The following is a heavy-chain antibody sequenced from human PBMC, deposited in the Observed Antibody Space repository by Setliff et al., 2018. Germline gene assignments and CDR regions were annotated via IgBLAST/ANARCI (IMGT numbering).Heavy chain of an antibody. V-gene: IGHV3-43D*04. CDR2: ISWDGSST. D-gene: IGHD5-12*01. Sequence: GESLKISCVGSGFNFDEFAMHWVRQAPGKGLEWVSLISWDGSSTSYADSVTGRFTISRDNSKVSLFLEMNSLTTEDSALYYCTKDRSDSGYAGFDYWGQGSQVTVSS. CDR3: TKDRSDSGYAGFDY. CDR1: GFNFDEFA. J-gene: IGHJ4*02.